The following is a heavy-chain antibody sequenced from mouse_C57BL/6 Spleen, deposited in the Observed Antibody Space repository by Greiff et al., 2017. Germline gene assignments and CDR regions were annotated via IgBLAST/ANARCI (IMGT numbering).Heavy chain of an antibody. V-gene: IGHV1-26*01. CDR3: ARDDGYGDGFAY. Sequence: EVQLHQSGPELVKPGASVKISCKASGYTFTDYYMNWVKQSHGKSLEWIGEINPNNGGTSYNQKFKGKVTLTVDKSSSTAYMGLRSLASEDSAVYYCARDDGYGDGFAYWGQGTLVTVSA. D-gene: IGHD2-2*01. J-gene: IGHJ3*01. CDR2: INPNNGGT. CDR1: GYTFTDYY.